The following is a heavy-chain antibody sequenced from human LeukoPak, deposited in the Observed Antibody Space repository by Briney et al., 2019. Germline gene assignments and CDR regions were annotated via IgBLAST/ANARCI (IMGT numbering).Heavy chain of an antibody. V-gene: IGHV3-15*01. J-gene: IGHJ4*02. Sequence: GSLKLSRAASGFTFSNPWMNWVRQAPGKGPGWVGRIKSKTDGGTTDYAAPVKGRFTISRDDSKNTLYLQMNSLKTEDTAVYYCTTEPLYDILTGLDYWGQGTLVTVSS. CDR3: TTEPLYDILTGLDY. CDR1: GFTFSNPW. CDR2: IKSKTDGGTT. D-gene: IGHD3-9*01.